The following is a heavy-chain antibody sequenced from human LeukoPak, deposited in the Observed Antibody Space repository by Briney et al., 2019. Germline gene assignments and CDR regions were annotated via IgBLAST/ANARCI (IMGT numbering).Heavy chain of an antibody. V-gene: IGHV3-30*02. J-gene: IGHJ4*02. CDR3: AKPDLWFGDRRVDY. Sequence: GGSLRLSCAASGFTFSSYGMHWVRQAPGKGLEWVAFIRYDGGNKYYADSVKGRFTISRDNSKNTLYLQMNSLRAEDTAVYYCAKPDLWFGDRRVDYWGQGTLVTVSS. CDR2: IRYDGGNK. CDR1: GFTFSSYG. D-gene: IGHD3-10*01.